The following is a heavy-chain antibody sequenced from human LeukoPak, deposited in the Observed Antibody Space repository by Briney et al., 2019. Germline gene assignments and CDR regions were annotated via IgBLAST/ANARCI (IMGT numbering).Heavy chain of an antibody. V-gene: IGHV3-53*01. D-gene: IGHD5-12*01. Sequence: GGSLRLSRVVSGFTDSSNYMSWVRQAPGKGLEWVSLISLRGSIFYAASVKGRITISSDNTKNQVHQQMDDPRVDDTAGFYCAEVATPNTVDALDIWGQRTMVTVPP. CDR3: AEVATPNTVDALDI. CDR2: ISLRGSI. J-gene: IGHJ3*02. CDR1: GFTDSSNY.